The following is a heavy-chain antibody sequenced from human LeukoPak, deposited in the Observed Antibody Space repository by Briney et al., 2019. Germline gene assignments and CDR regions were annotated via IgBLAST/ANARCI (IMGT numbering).Heavy chain of an antibody. J-gene: IGHJ4*02. D-gene: IGHD1-14*01. CDR2: IYYSGST. V-gene: IGHV4-59*01. Sequence: SETLSLTCTVSGGSISSYYWSWIRQPPGKGLEWIGYIYYSGSTNYNPSLKSRVTISVDTSKNQFSLKLSSVTAADTAVYYCARSSCSGVACLDYWGQGTLVTVSS. CDR1: GGSISSYY. CDR3: ARSSCSGVACLDY.